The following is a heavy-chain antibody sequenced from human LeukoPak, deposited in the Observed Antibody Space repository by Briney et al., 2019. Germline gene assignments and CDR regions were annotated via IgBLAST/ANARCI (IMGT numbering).Heavy chain of an antibody. CDR2: TNPSGGST. Sequence: ASVKVSCKASGYTFTSYYMHWVRQAPGRGLEWMGITNPSGGSTSYAQKFQGRVTMTRDTSTSTVYMELSSLRSEDTAVYYCASDKVPRRGYSYGYPGYWGQGTLVTVSS. V-gene: IGHV1-46*03. J-gene: IGHJ4*02. CDR3: ASDKVPRRGYSYGYPGY. CDR1: GYTFTSYY. D-gene: IGHD5-18*01.